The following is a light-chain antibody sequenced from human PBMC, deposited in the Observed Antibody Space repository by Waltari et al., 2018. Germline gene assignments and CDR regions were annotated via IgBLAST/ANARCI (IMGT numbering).Light chain of an antibody. CDR2: GAS. V-gene: IGKV3-20*01. J-gene: IGKJ2*01. CDR1: QSVSSSY. CDR3: QQYGSSLLMYT. Sequence: EIVLTQSPGTLSLSPGERATLSCRASQSVSSSYLAWYQQKPGQAPRLLIYGASSRATCIADRFSGSGSGTDFTLTISRLGPEDFAVYYCQQYGSSLLMYTFGQGTKLEIK.